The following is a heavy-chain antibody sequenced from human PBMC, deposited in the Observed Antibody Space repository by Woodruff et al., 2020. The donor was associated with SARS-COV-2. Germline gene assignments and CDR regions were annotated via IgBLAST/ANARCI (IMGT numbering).Heavy chain of an antibody. Sequence: GRINPNSGGTNYAQKFQGRVTMTRDTSISTAYMELSRLRSDDTAVYYCARGHDYGDDWGQGTLVTVSS. CDR3: ARGHDYGDD. CDR2: INPNSGGT. V-gene: IGHV1-2*06. J-gene: IGHJ4*02.